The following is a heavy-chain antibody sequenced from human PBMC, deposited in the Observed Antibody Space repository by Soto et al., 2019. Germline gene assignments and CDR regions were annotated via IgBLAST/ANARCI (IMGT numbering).Heavy chain of an antibody. CDR3: AKFHFDDVTGSYTHFDS. Sequence: EVHLLESGGGLVQPGGSLRLSCAASGVTFTSHVMSWVRQAPGKGLEWVSHIHVATGNSAYAASVWGRFTISRDNSQNTVDLQMSSLRAEDTAIYYCAKFHFDDVTGSYTHFDSWGQGTLVTVSS. CDR1: GVTFTSHV. V-gene: IGHV3-23*01. CDR2: IHVATGNS. J-gene: IGHJ4*02. D-gene: IGHD3-3*01.